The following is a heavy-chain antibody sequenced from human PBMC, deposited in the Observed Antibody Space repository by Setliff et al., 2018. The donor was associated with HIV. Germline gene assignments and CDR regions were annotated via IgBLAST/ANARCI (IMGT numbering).Heavy chain of an antibody. CDR2: IYTSGIT. Sequence: LETLSLTCTVSGDSISSHYWSWIRQSPGKGLEWIGYIYTSGITNYNPSLKSRVTISVDTSKNQFSLKLNAVTAADTAVYYCATRPADSKWYGVFDYWGQGTLVTVSS. D-gene: IGHD6-13*01. CDR3: ATRPADSKWYGVFDY. J-gene: IGHJ4*02. V-gene: IGHV4-4*09. CDR1: GDSISSHY.